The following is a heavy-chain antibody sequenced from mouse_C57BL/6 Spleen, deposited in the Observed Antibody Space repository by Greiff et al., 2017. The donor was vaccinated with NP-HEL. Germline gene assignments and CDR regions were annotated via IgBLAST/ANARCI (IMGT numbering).Heavy chain of an antibody. CDR1: GYTFTSYW. CDR2: IDPNSGGT. Sequence: QVQLQQSGAELVKPGASVKLSCKASGYTFTSYWMHWVKQRPGRGLEWIGRIDPNSGGTKYNEKFKSKATLTVDKPSSTAYRQLSSLTSEDSAVYYCARMTTTVVATDFDVWGTGTTVTVSS. CDR3: ARMTTTVVATDFDV. D-gene: IGHD1-1*01. J-gene: IGHJ1*03. V-gene: IGHV1-72*01.